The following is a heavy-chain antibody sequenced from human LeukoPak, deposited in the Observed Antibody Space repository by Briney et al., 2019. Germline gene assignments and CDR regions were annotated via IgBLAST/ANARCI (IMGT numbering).Heavy chain of an antibody. CDR2: INHSGST. CDR1: GGSFSGYY. Sequence: SETPSLTCAVYGGSFSGYYWSWIRQPPGKGLEWIGEINHSGSTNYNPSLKSRVTISVDTSKNQFSLKLSSVTAADTAVYYCASFGFSTSAYYYMDVWGKGTTVTVSS. J-gene: IGHJ6*03. D-gene: IGHD2-2*01. V-gene: IGHV4-34*01. CDR3: ASFGFSTSAYYYMDV.